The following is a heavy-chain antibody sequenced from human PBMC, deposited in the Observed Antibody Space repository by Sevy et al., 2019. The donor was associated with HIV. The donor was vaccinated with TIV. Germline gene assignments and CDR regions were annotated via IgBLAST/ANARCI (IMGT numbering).Heavy chain of an antibody. Sequence: GGSLRLSCAASGFTFSSYEMNWVRQAPGKGLEWVSYISSSGSTIYYADSVKGRFTISRDNAKNSLYLQMNSLRAEDTAVYYCARGYCGGDCYIDYWGQGTLVTVSS. V-gene: IGHV3-48*03. D-gene: IGHD2-21*02. J-gene: IGHJ4*02. CDR3: ARGYCGGDCYIDY. CDR2: ISSSGSTI. CDR1: GFTFSSYE.